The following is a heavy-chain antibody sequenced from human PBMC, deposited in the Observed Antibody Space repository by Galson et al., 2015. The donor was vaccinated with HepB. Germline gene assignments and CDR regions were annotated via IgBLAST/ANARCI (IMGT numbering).Heavy chain of an antibody. V-gene: IGHV3-33*08. CDR3: ARDREQQILYWYFDL. J-gene: IGHJ2*01. Sequence: SLRLSCAASGFTFSSYGMHWVRQAPGKGLEWVAVIWYDGSNKYYADSVKGRFTISRDNSKNTLYLQMNSLRAEDTAVYYCARDREQQILYWYFDLWGRGTLVTVSS. CDR2: IWYDGSNK. CDR1: GFTFSSYG. D-gene: IGHD6-13*01.